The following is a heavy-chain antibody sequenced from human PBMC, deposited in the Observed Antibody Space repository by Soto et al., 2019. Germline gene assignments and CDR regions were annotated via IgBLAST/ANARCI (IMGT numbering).Heavy chain of an antibody. J-gene: IGHJ6*03. CDR3: ARGSPTHSCSSTSCYYYYYMDV. CDR2: INHSGST. V-gene: IGHV4-34*01. D-gene: IGHD2-2*01. Sequence: SETLSLTCAVYGGSFSGYYWSWIRQPPGKGLEWIGEINHSGSTNYNPSLKSRVTISVDTSKNQFSLKLSSVTAADTAVYYCARGSPTHSCSSTSCYYYYYMDVWGKGTTVTVSS. CDR1: GGSFSGYY.